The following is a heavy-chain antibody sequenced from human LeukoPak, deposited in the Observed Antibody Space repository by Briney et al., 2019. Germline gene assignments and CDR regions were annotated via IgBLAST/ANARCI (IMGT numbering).Heavy chain of an antibody. CDR3: ASGASPYDDAFDI. J-gene: IGHJ3*02. D-gene: IGHD3-3*01. CDR1: GGTFSNYA. V-gene: IGHV1-69*01. CDR2: IIPIFGTA. Sequence: SSVNVSCKASGGTFSNYAISWVRQAPGQGLEWMGGIIPIFGTANYAQKFQGRVTITADESTSTAYMELSSLRSEDTAVYYCASGASPYDDAFDIWGQGTMVTVSS.